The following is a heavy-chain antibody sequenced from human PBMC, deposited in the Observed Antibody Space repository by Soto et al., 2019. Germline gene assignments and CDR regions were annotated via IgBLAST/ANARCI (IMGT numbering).Heavy chain of an antibody. D-gene: IGHD6-13*01. CDR1: GDSVSSNSAA. Sequence: PSQTLSLTCAISGDSVSSNSAAWNWIRQSPSRGLEWLGRTYYRSKWYNDYAVSVKSRITINPDTSKNQFSLQLNSVTPKDTAVYYCARESIAAAGTDDAFDIWGQGTMVTVSS. CDR2: TYYRSKWYN. V-gene: IGHV6-1*01. J-gene: IGHJ3*02. CDR3: ARESIAAAGTDDAFDI.